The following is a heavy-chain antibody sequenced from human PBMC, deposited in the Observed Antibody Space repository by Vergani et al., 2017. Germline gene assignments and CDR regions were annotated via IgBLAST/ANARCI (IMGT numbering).Heavy chain of an antibody. CDR3: ARDGGEYDKDALDV. CDR1: GGSFSTGGQS. J-gene: IGHJ3*01. CDR2: IYTSGAT. D-gene: IGHD2-21*01. V-gene: IGHV4-61*02. Sequence: QVQLQESGPGLVKPSQTLYLTCTVSGGSFSTGGQSWTWLRQSAGKGLEWIGRIYTSGATKYNPSLRSRAIMSVEASKKQFSVKLTSVTAADTAVYYCARDGGEYDKDALDVWGQGTKVTVTS.